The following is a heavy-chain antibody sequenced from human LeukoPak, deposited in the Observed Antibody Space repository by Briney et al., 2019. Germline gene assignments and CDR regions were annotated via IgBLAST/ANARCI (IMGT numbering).Heavy chain of an antibody. D-gene: IGHD3-16*02. CDR3: AREHATYVWGSYRSNTLQF. CDR2: ISAYNGNT. Sequence: GASVKVSCKASGYTFTSYGISWVRQAPGQGLEWMGWISAYNGNTNYAQKLQGRVTMTTDTSTSTAYLELRSLRSDDTAVYYCAREHATYVWGSYRSNTLQFWGQGTLVPVSS. V-gene: IGHV1-18*04. J-gene: IGHJ4*02. CDR1: GYTFTSYG.